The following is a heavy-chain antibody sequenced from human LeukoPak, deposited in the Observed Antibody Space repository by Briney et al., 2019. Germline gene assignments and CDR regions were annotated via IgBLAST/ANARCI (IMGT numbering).Heavy chain of an antibody. CDR3: AGTGVTTGFDY. CDR1: GFTFSSYA. CDR2: IKQDGSEK. Sequence: GGSLRLSCAASGFTFSSYAMGWVRQAPGKGLEWVANIKQDGSEKYYVDSVKGRFTISRDNAKNSLYLQMNSLRAEDTAVYYCAGTGVTTGFDYWGQGTLVTVSS. J-gene: IGHJ4*02. V-gene: IGHV3-7*01. D-gene: IGHD4-17*01.